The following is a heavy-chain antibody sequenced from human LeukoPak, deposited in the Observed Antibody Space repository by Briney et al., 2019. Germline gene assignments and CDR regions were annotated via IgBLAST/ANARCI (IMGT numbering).Heavy chain of an antibody. J-gene: IGHJ4*02. Sequence: ASVKVSCKASGYTFTSYGISWVRQAPGQGLEWMGWISAYNGNTNYAQKLQGRVTMTTDTSTSTAYMELGSLRSDDTAVYYCARSSSYYYDSSGYQQLPDYWGQGTLVTVSS. CDR3: ARSSSYYYDSSGYQQLPDY. V-gene: IGHV1-18*01. D-gene: IGHD3-22*01. CDR2: ISAYNGNT. CDR1: GYTFTSYG.